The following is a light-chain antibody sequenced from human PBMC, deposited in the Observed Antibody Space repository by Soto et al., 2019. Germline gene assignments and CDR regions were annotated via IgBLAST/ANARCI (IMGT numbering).Light chain of an antibody. V-gene: IGKV4-1*01. Sequence: DIVMTQSPDSLAVSLGERATINCKSSQSVLYSSSNKNYLAWYQQHPGQPPKLLIYWASTRESGVPDRFSGSGSGTDFTLTISSLQAEDVAVYYCQQYYTPPLTFGGGTKVAIK. CDR1: QSVLYSSSNKNY. CDR2: WAS. CDR3: QQYYTPPLT. J-gene: IGKJ4*01.